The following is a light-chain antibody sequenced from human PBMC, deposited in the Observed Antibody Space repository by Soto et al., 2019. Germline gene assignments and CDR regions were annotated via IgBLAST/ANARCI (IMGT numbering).Light chain of an antibody. CDR1: QSVSNN. CDR3: LQRSDWPIT. CDR2: GAS. V-gene: IGKV3-15*01. J-gene: IGKJ5*01. Sequence: EIVMMQSPATLSVSPGERATLSCRASQSVSNNLAWYLQKPGQAPRLLIYGASTRATGVPARFSGSGSGTDFTLTISSLEPEDFAVYYCLQRSDWPITFGQGTRLEI.